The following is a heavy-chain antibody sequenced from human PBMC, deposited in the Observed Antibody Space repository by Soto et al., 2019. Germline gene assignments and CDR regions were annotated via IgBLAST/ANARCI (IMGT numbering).Heavy chain of an antibody. D-gene: IGHD3-10*01. CDR2: IIPIFGTA. Sequence: QVQLVQSGAEVKKPGSSVKVSCKASGGTFSSYAISWVRQAPGQGLEWMGGIIPIFGTANYAQKFQGRVTITADESTSTADMELSSLRSEDTAVYYCARSGAGVASGKQGVDYWGQGTLVTVSS. J-gene: IGHJ4*02. CDR3: ARSGAGVASGKQGVDY. CDR1: GGTFSSYA. V-gene: IGHV1-69*12.